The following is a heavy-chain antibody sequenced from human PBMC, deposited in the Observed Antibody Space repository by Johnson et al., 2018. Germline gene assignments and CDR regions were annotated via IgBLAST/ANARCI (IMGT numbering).Heavy chain of an antibody. CDR2: IGYGKGDK. D-gene: IGHD2-8*01. CDR1: GFNVSSYA. CDR3: AREDLVVLPSNRLYYYDMDV. J-gene: IGHJ6*04. Sequence: QVQLQESGGGLVRPGGSLRLSCAASGFNVSSYAMHWVRQAPGKGLEWVAMIGYGKGDKNYAAHVKGRFTIPRDTSKNILFLQLNSLRAEDTAVYYCAREDLVVLPSNRLYYYDMDVWGVGTTVTVSS. V-gene: IGHV3-33*01.